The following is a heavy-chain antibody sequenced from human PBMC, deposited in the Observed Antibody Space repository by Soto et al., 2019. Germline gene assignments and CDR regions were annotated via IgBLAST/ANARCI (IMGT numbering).Heavy chain of an antibody. D-gene: IGHD3-3*01. CDR1: GFIFNSYA. J-gene: IGHJ4*02. V-gene: IGHV3-30-3*01. CDR3: ARDRAWRFLEWSFDY. Sequence: QVQLVESGGAVVQPGRSLRLSCAASGFIFNSYAMHWVRQAPGKGLEWVAIISYDGNNEYYADSVKGRFTISRDNSKNTLYLQMNSLRGEDTAIYYCARDRAWRFLEWSFDYWGQGTLVTVSS. CDR2: ISYDGNNE.